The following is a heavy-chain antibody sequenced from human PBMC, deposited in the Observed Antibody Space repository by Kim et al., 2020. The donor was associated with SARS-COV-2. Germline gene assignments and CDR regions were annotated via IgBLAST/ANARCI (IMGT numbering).Heavy chain of an antibody. J-gene: IGHJ4*02. CDR3: ARHRSAHYDFWSGPQWFGELFPDY. CDR2: IYYSGST. D-gene: IGHD3-3*01. CDR1: GGSISSSSYY. V-gene: IGHV4-39*01. Sequence: SETLSLTCTVSGGSISSSSYYWGWIRQPPGKGLEWIGSIYYSGSTYYNPSLKSRVTISVDTSKNQFSLKLSSVTAADTAVYYCARHRSAHYDFWSGPQWFGELFPDYWGQGTLVTVSS.